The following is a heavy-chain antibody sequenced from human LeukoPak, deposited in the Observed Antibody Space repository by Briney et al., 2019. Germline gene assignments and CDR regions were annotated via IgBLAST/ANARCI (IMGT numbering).Heavy chain of an antibody. CDR3: AKGRGRIAVAGRNYFDY. CDR1: GFTFSSYE. CDR2: ISSSGSNI. V-gene: IGHV3-48*03. Sequence: PGGSLRLSCAASGFTFSSYEMNWVRQAPGKGLEWVSYISSSGSNIYYADSVKGRFTISRDNAKNSLYLQMNSLRAEDTAVYYCAKGRGRIAVAGRNYFDYWGQGTLVTVSS. D-gene: IGHD6-19*01. J-gene: IGHJ4*02.